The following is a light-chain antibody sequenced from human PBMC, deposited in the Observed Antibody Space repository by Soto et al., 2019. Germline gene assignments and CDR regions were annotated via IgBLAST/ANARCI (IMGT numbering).Light chain of an antibody. CDR1: QGISNW. CDR3: QQANSFPLT. Sequence: DIQMTQSPSSVSASVGDRVSITCRASQGISNWLAWYQQKPGRAPKILIYTGSSLQIWVTSTCSGTGSGTDFTLLISSLQPEDVATYYCQQANSFPLTFGGGTKVEIK. CDR2: TGS. J-gene: IGKJ4*01. V-gene: IGKV1-12*01.